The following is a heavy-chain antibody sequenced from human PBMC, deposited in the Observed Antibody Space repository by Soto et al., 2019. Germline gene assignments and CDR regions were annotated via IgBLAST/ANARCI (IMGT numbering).Heavy chain of an antibody. CDR1: GFTFSSYG. J-gene: IGHJ5*02. CDR2: ISYDGSNK. V-gene: IGHV3-30*18. Sequence: GGSLRLSCAASGFTFSSYGMHWVRQAPGKGLEWVAIISYDGSNKYYADSVKGRFTTSRDNSKNTLYLQMNSLRAEDTAVYYCAKDGVSSGWHLNWFDPWGQGTLVTVSS. D-gene: IGHD6-19*01. CDR3: AKDGVSSGWHLNWFDP.